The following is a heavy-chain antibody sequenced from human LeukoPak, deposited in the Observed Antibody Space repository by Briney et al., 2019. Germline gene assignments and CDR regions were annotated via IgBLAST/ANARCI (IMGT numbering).Heavy chain of an antibody. CDR3: TTRGELRGKTVDY. CDR2: IKTKTAGVTT. CDR1: GSTFSNAW. J-gene: IGHJ4*02. D-gene: IGHD1-26*01. Sequence: GGSLRLSCLASGSTFSNAWMTWVRQTPGKGLEWVGRIKTKTAGVTTDYAAPVKGRFTISRDDSKNTLYLQMSNLKSEDTAVYYCTTRGELRGKTVDYWGQGTLVTVSS. V-gene: IGHV3-15*01.